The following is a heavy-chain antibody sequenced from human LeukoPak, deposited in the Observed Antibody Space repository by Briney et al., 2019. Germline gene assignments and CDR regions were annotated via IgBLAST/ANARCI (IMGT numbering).Heavy chain of an antibody. CDR2: ISAYNGNT. V-gene: IGHV1-18*01. D-gene: IGHD3-9*01. CDR1: GYTFTSYG. CDR3: ARAPYDILTGYSLNWFDP. J-gene: IGHJ5*02. Sequence: RALVRVSCKASGYTFTSYGISWVRQAPGQGLEWMGWISAYNGNTNYAQKLQGRVTITRDTSAYTAYMELRSLSSADTAVYFCARAPYDILTGYSLNWFDPWGQGTLVTVSS.